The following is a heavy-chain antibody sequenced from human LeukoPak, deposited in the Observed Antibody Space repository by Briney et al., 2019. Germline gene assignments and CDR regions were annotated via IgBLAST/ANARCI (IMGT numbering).Heavy chain of an antibody. D-gene: IGHD6-25*01. J-gene: IGHJ4*02. V-gene: IGHV3-48*02. CDR3: ARGIDSSGWYFDY. CDR1: GFTYSSYT. CDR2: ISISSSTT. Sequence: GGSLRLSCAASGFTYSSYTMNWVRQAPGKGLEWISYISISSSTTYYADSVKGRFAISRDNAKNSVYLQMNNLRDEDTAVYYCARGIDSSGWYFDYWGQGTLVTVSS.